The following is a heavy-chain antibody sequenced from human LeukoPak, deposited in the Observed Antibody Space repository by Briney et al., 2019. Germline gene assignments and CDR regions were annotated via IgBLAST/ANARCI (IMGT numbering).Heavy chain of an antibody. Sequence: SETLSLTCIVSGGSLTGYSWSWFRQSPVKGLEWIGYISYRGATNSNPSLKCRVTVSLDMSKNQSSLKLNSVTAADTAVYYCARGTAAVYWGQRTLVTVSS. D-gene: IGHD6-25*01. J-gene: IGHJ4*02. V-gene: IGHV4-59*01. CDR2: ISYRGAT. CDR3: ARGTAAVY. CDR1: GGSLTGYS.